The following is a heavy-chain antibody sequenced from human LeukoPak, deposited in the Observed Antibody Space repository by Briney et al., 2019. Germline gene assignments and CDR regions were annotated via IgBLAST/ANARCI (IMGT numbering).Heavy chain of an antibody. CDR3: ARGAVQGYSNSWYVYFDY. V-gene: IGHV1-3*01. CDR1: GYTFTSYA. Sequence: GASVKVSCKASGYTFTSYAMHWVRQAPGQRLEWMGWINAGNGNTKYSQKFQGRVTITRDTSASTAYMELSSLRSEDTAVYYCARGAVQGYSNSWYVYFDYWGQGTLVTVSS. J-gene: IGHJ4*02. CDR2: INAGNGNT. D-gene: IGHD6-13*01.